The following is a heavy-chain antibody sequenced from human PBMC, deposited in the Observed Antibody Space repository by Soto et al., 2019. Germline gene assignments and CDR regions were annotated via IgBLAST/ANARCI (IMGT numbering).Heavy chain of an antibody. Sequence: QVQLVESGGGVVQSGRSLRLSCAASGFIFSNYAMHWVRQAPGKGLEWVAIISSDGSNTYYAGSVRGRFTISRDNSENTLYPQMNSLRPEDTAVYYCARDGSPAVRNPRTYFDYWGQGTLVTVSS. V-gene: IGHV3-30-3*01. D-gene: IGHD2-2*01. J-gene: IGHJ4*02. CDR2: ISSDGSNT. CDR3: ARDGSPAVRNPRTYFDY. CDR1: GFIFSNYA.